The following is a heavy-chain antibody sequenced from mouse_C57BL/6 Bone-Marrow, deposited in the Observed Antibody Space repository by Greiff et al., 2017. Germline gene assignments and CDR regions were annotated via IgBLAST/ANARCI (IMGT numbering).Heavy chain of an antibody. J-gene: IGHJ2*01. D-gene: IGHD4-1*01. CDR3: ARDGLGLDY. Sequence: EVMLVESGPGMVKPSQSLSLTCTVTGYSITSGYDWHWIRHFPGNKLEWMGYISYSGSTHYNPYLKNRISIPHDTSKNHFFLKLNSVTTEDTATYYCARDGLGLDYWGQGTTLTVSS. V-gene: IGHV3-1*01. CDR1: GYSITSGYD. CDR2: ISYSGST.